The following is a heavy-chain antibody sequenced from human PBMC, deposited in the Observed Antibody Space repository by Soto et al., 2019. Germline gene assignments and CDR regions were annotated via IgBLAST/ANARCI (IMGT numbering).Heavy chain of an antibody. CDR3: ASFRPPYYYDTKWAVLDY. J-gene: IGHJ4*02. CDR2: IYYSGST. V-gene: IGHV4-59*08. Sequence: PSETLSLTCTVSGGSISSYYWSWVRQPPGKGLEWIGYIYYSGSTNYNPSLKSRVTISVDTSKNQFSLKLSSVTAADTAVYYCASFRPPYYYDTKWAVLDYWGQGTLVTVPQ. CDR1: GGSISSYY. D-gene: IGHD3-22*01.